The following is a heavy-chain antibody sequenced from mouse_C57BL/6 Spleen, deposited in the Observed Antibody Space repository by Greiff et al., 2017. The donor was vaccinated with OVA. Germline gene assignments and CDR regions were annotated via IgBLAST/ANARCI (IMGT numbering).Heavy chain of an antibody. J-gene: IGHJ3*01. Sequence: QVQLKESGPGILQPSQTLSLTCSFSGFSLSTFGMGVGWIRQPSGKGLEWLAHIWWDDDKYYNPALKSRLTISKETSQNQVFLKIANVDTADTATYYCARMGTIVTTDAYWGQGTLVTVSA. D-gene: IGHD2-5*01. CDR1: GFSLSTFGMG. V-gene: IGHV8-8*01. CDR2: IWWDDDK. CDR3: ARMGTIVTTDAY.